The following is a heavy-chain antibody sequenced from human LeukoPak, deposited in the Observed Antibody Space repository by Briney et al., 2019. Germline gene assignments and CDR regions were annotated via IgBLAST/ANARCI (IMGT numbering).Heavy chain of an antibody. CDR2: MNPNSGNT. Sequence: ASVKVSCKASGYTFTSYDINWVRQATGQGLEWMGWMNPNSGNTGYAQKFQGRVTITRNTSISTAYMELSSLRSEDTAAYYCARSRRSGYYYRFDPWGQGTLVTVSS. J-gene: IGHJ5*02. D-gene: IGHD3-22*01. CDR3: ARSRRSGYYYRFDP. V-gene: IGHV1-8*03. CDR1: GYTFTSYD.